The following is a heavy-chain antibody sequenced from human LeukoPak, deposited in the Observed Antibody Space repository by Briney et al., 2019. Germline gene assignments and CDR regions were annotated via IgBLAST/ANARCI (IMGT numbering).Heavy chain of an antibody. CDR1: GHTFTNYV. CDR3: ARDDCGDTCYPGGY. V-gene: IGHV1-3*01. CDR2: INAGNGDT. Sequence: GASVKVSCKASGHTFTNYVVHWVRQAPGQRPEWMGWINAGNGDTKYSQNFQGRVTITRDTSASTAYMELSSLTSEDTALYYCARDDCGDTCYPGGYWGQGTLVTVSS. J-gene: IGHJ4*02. D-gene: IGHD2-21*01.